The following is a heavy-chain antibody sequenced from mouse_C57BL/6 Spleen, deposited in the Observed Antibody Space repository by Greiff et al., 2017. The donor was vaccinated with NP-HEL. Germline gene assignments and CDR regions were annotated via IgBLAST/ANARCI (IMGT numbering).Heavy chain of an antibody. CDR3: ARGGSMITWDY. D-gene: IGHD2-4*01. J-gene: IGHJ2*01. Sequence: QVQLQQSGAELVRPGASVKLSCKASGYTFTDYYINWVKQRPGQGLEWIARIYPGSGNTYYNEKFKGKATLTAEKSSSTAYMQLSSLTSEDSAVYFCARGGSMITWDYWGQGTTLTVSS. CDR1: GYTFTDYY. CDR2: IYPGSGNT. V-gene: IGHV1-76*01.